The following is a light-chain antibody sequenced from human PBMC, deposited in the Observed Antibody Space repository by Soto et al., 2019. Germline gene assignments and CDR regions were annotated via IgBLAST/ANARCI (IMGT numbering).Light chain of an antibody. CDR2: DAS. CDR1: QSIANNY. Sequence: EVALTQSPGTLSLSPGARATLSCRASQSIANNYLTWYQQKPGQAPRVLIYDASTRATGVPDRFSGSGSGTDFTLNISRLEPEDFAVYYCQQYGSSPWTFGQGTKVEI. J-gene: IGKJ1*01. CDR3: QQYGSSPWT. V-gene: IGKV3-20*01.